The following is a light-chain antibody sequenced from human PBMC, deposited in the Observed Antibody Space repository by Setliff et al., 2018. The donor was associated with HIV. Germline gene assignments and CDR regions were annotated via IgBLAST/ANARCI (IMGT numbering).Light chain of an antibody. Sequence: NFMLTQPLSVSESPGKTVTISCTRSSGSIASNYVQWFQQRPGSSPTTVIYENYQRPSGVPDRFSGSIDFSSNSASLTISGLEAADESDYYCQSYDTSSQVFGGGTKVTVL. CDR1: SGSIASNY. V-gene: IGLV6-57*01. CDR2: ENY. J-gene: IGLJ2*01. CDR3: QSYDTSSQV.